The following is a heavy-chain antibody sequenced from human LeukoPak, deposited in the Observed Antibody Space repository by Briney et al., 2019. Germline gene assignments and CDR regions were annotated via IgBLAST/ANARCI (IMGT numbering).Heavy chain of an antibody. Sequence: PGGSLRLSCAASGFTFSSYWMHWVRQAPGKGLVWVSRINTDGSSTSYADSVKGRFTISRDNAKNTLYLQMNSLRAEDTAVYYCARVHASNGTGHAFDIWGQGTMVTVSS. CDR1: GFTFSSYW. CDR3: ARVHASNGTGHAFDI. V-gene: IGHV3-74*01. CDR2: INTDGSST. J-gene: IGHJ3*02.